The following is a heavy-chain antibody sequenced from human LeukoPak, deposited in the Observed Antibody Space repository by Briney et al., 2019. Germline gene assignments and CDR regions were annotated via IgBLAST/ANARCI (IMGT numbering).Heavy chain of an antibody. D-gene: IGHD3-10*01. Sequence: ASVKVSCKASGGTFSSYAISWVRQAPGQGLEGMGGIIPIFGTANYAQKFQGRVTITADESTSTAYMELSSLRSEDTAVYYCARDWGSGSYYRWFDPWGQGTLVAVSS. CDR2: IIPIFGTA. J-gene: IGHJ5*02. CDR1: GGTFSSYA. CDR3: ARDWGSGSYYRWFDP. V-gene: IGHV1-69*13.